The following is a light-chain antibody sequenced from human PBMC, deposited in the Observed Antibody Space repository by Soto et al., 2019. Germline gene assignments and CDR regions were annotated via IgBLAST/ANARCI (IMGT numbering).Light chain of an antibody. V-gene: IGKV3-15*01. CDR3: QQYNNWPIT. J-gene: IGKJ5*01. CDR1: QSVSSN. CDR2: GAS. Sequence: EIVMTQSPATLSVSPGERATLSCRASQSVSSNLAWYQQKPGQAPRLLIYGASTRATGIPARFSGSGSGTEFTLTISSLQSEEFAVYYWQQYNNWPITFGQGTRLEIK.